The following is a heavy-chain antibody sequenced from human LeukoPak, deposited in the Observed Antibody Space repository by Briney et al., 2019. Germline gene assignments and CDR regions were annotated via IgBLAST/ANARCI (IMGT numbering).Heavy chain of an antibody. CDR1: GGSISSYY. V-gene: IGHV4-59*12. CDR3: ARMYSGSYFNWFDP. CDR2: IYYSGST. Sequence: PSETLSLTCTVSGGSISSYYWSWIRQPPGKGLEWIGYIYYSGSTNYNPSLKSRVTISVDTSKNQFSLKVSSVTAADTAVYYCARMYSGSYFNWFDPWGQGTLVTVSS. D-gene: IGHD1-26*01. J-gene: IGHJ5*02.